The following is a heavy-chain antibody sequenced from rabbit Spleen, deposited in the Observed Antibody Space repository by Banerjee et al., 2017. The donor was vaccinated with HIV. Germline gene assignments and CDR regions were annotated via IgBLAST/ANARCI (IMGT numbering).Heavy chain of an antibody. CDR2: AYAGSSGGT. CDR1: GFSFNGGYD. Sequence: QSLEESGGDLVKPGASLTLTCTASGFSFNGGYDMCWVRQAPGKGLEWVACAYAGSSGGTYSATWAKGRFTISKTSSTTVTLQMTSLTAADTATYFCARDAGTSFSTYGMDLWGQGTLVTVS. D-gene: IGHD8-1*01. V-gene: IGHV1S40*01. CDR3: ARDAGTSFSTYGMDL. J-gene: IGHJ6*01.